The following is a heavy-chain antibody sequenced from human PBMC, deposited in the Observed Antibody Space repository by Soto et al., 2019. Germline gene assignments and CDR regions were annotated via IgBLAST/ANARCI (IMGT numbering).Heavy chain of an antibody. Sequence: SETLSLTCTVSGASISGFYWSWIRKSAGKGLEWIGRIYATGATDYNPSLKSRVMMSVDTSKKQFSLKLRSVTAADTAVYYCVRDGTKTLRDWFDPWGQGSSVTVSS. D-gene: IGHD1-1*01. CDR1: GASISGFY. V-gene: IGHV4-4*07. CDR3: VRDGTKTLRDWFDP. CDR2: IYATGAT. J-gene: IGHJ5*02.